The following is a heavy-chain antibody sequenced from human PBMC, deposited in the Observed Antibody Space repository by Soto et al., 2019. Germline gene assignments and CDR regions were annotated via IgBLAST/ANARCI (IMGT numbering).Heavy chain of an antibody. Sequence: SETLSLTCTVSGGSISSYHLSWIRQPPGKGLEWIGYIYDSGSTNYNPSLKSRVTISVDTSKNQFSLKLSSVTAADTAVYYCAREVESWTGSGIGYWGQGTLVTVSS. CDR3: AREVESWTGSGIGY. D-gene: IGHD3-10*01. V-gene: IGHV4-59*01. CDR1: GGSISSYH. CDR2: IYDSGST. J-gene: IGHJ4*02.